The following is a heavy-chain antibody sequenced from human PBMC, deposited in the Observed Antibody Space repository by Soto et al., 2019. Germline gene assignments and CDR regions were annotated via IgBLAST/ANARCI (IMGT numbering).Heavy chain of an antibody. Sequence: SVILSLTCTVAGFSISSYYLRLIRQHPEKGVEWIGEINHSGSTNYNQSLKRRVTISVDTYKNQFSLKLSSVTAADTAVDYCARGPYYYDSSAFDDWGQGTLVTLSS. J-gene: IGHJ4*02. CDR2: INHSGST. V-gene: IGHV4-34*01. D-gene: IGHD3-22*01. CDR3: ARGPYYYDSSAFDD. CDR1: GFSISSYY.